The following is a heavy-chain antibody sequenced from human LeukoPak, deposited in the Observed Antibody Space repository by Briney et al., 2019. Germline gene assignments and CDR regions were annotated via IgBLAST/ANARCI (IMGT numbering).Heavy chain of an antibody. V-gene: IGHV1-69*01. D-gene: IGHD1-26*01. CDR3: AREEDGGATKEVRRIGPVRRFDY. CDR2: IIPIFGTA. J-gene: IGHJ4*02. CDR1: GGTLSSYA. Sequence: RGASVKVSCKASGGTLSSYAISWVRQAPGQGLEWMGGIIPIFGTANYAQKFQGRVTITADESTSTAYMELSSLRSEDTAVYYCAREEDGGATKEVRRIGPVRRFDYWGQGTLVTVSS.